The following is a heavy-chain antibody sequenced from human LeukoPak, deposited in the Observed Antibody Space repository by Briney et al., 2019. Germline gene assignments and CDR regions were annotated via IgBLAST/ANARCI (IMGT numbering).Heavy chain of an antibody. CDR3: ARDRSDYDILTGPYDAFDI. D-gene: IGHD3-9*01. V-gene: IGHV1-46*01. Sequence: ASVKVSCKASGYTFTSYYMHWVRQAPGQGLEWIGIINPSGGSTSYAQKFQGRVTMTRDTSTSTVYMELSSLRSEDTAVYYCARDRSDYDILTGPYDAFDIWGQGTMVTVSS. CDR1: GYTFTSYY. CDR2: INPSGGST. J-gene: IGHJ3*02.